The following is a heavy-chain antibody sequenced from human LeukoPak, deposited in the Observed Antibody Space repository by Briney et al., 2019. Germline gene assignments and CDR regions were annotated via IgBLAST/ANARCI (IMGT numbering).Heavy chain of an antibody. Sequence: GGSLRLSCAVSGITLSNYGMSWVRQAPGKGLEWVAGISGSAGGTYYADSGKGRFTISRDNAKTTLYLQLNNLRAEDTAVYFCAKRGVVIRVILVGFYKEAYYFDSWGQGALVTVSS. CDR1: GITLSNYG. J-gene: IGHJ4*02. D-gene: IGHD3-22*01. V-gene: IGHV3-23*01. CDR3: AKRGVVIRVILVGFYKEAYYFDS. CDR2: ISGSAGGT.